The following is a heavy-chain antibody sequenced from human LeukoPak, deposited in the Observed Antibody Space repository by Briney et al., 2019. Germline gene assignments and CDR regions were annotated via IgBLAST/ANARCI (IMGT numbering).Heavy chain of an antibody. CDR1: GFTFDDYA. J-gene: IGHJ4*02. V-gene: IGHV3-9*01. Sequence: PGGSLRLSCAASGFTFDDYAMHWVRQAPGKGLEWVSGISWNSGSIGYADSVKGRFTISRDNAKNSLYLQMNNLRLEDTALYYCAKPPGYCSGTTCPLENWGQGTLVTVSS. D-gene: IGHD2-2*03. CDR3: AKPPGYCSGTTCPLEN. CDR2: ISWNSGSI.